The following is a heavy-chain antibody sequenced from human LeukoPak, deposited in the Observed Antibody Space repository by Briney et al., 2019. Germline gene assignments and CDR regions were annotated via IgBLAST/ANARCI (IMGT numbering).Heavy chain of an antibody. CDR1: GFTFSSYA. V-gene: IGHV3-64*01. CDR2: INSNGGST. J-gene: IGHJ3*02. CDR3: ARLLERSFHM. Sequence: GGSLRLSCAASGFTFSSYAMHWVRQAPGKGLECVSAINSNGGSTYYANSVRGRFTISRDNSKDTLYLQMGSLRAEDMAVYYCARLLERSFHMWGQGTMVPVSS. D-gene: IGHD3-10*01.